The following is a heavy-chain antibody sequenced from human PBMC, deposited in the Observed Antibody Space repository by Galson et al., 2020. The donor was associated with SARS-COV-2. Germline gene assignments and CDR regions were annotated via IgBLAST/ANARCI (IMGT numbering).Heavy chain of an antibody. Sequence: SETLSLTCSVSGGSISSDTYYWMLIRQPAGKGLEWIGRIYTSETNYSPSLKSRVAISVDTSKNQFSLRLNSVTAADTAVYFCAGGHSSGSHDYWGQGTLVTVSS. CDR2: IYTSET. CDR1: GGSISSDTYY. CDR3: AGGHSSGSHDY. V-gene: IGHV4-61*02. J-gene: IGHJ4*02. D-gene: IGHD2-21*01.